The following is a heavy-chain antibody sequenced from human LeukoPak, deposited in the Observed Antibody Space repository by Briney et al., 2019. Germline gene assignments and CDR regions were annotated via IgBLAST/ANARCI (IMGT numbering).Heavy chain of an antibody. CDR1: GFTFSSYG. CDR2: IWYDGSNK. D-gene: IGHD3-10*01. V-gene: IGHV3-33*01. Sequence: PGGSLRLSCAASGFTFSSYGMHWVRQAPGKGLEWVGVIWYDGSNKYYADSVKGGFTISRDNSKNTLYLQMNSLRAEDTAVYYCARDYGSGSYLSYYFDYWGQGTLVTVSS. J-gene: IGHJ4*02. CDR3: ARDYGSGSYLSYYFDY.